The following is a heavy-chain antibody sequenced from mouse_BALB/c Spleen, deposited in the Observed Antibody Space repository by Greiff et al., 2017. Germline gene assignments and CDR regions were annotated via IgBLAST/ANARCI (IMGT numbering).Heavy chain of an antibody. CDR3: ARGVYDYDVRYFDV. Sequence: VQLQQSGPELVKPGASVKMSCKASGYTFTSYVMHWVKQKPGQGLEWIGYINPYNDGTKYNEKFKGKATLTSDKSSSTAYMELSSLTSEDSAVYYCARGVYDYDVRYFDVWGAGTTVTVSS. V-gene: IGHV1-14*01. J-gene: IGHJ1*01. CDR2: INPYNDGT. CDR1: GYTFTSYV. D-gene: IGHD2-4*01.